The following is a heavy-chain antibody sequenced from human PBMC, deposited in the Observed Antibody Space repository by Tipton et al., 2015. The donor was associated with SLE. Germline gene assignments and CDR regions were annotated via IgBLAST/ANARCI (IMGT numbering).Heavy chain of an antibody. J-gene: IGHJ4*02. Sequence: TLSLTCAVYGGSFSGYYWSWIRQPPGKGLEWIGEINHSGSTYYNPSLKSRVTISVDTSKNQFSLKLSSVTAADTAVYYCARQSSVRYFDYWGQGTLVTVSS. CDR2: INHSGST. CDR1: GGSFSGYY. CDR3: ARQSSVRYFDY. V-gene: IGHV4-34*09. D-gene: IGHD3-10*01.